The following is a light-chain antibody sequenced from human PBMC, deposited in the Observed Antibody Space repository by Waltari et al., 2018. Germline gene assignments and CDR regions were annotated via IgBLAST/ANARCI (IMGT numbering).Light chain of an antibody. CDR2: KAS. J-gene: IGKJ1*01. CDR1: QSISSW. CDR3: LQYSNSLWS. Sequence: DIQMTQSPSSLSASVGDTVTITCRASQSISSWLDWYQQKPGKAPKFLIYKASSLQSGVPSRFSGSGSGTEFTLIISSLQPEDFATYYCLQYSNSLWSFGQGTKVEIK. V-gene: IGKV1D-16*01.